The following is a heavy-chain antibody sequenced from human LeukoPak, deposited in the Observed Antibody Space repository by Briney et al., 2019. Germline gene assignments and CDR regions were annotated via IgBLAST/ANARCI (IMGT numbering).Heavy chain of an antibody. V-gene: IGHV4-34*01. CDR1: GGSFSGYY. CDR3: ARLYSGSYSY. D-gene: IGHD1-26*01. J-gene: IGHJ4*02. Sequence: SETLSLTCAVYGGSFSGYYWSWIRQPPGKGLEWIGEINHSGSTNYNPSLKSRVTISVDTSKNQFSLKLSSVTAADTAVYYCARLYSGSYSYWGQGTLVTVSS. CDR2: INHSGST.